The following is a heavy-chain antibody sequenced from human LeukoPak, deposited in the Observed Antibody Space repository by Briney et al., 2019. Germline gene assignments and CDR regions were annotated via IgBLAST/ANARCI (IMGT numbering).Heavy chain of an antibody. D-gene: IGHD2-2*03. J-gene: IGHJ4*02. CDR2: IKSKTDDGTT. CDR1: GFTLFTFNNAW. V-gene: IGHV3-15*01. CDR3: TTDLLDY. Sequence: PGGSLRLSCTASGFTLFTFNNAWMSWVRQTPGKGLEWIGRIKSKTDDGTTEYTAPMKGRFSISRDDSKNTVYLQVSSLKTEDTAVYYCTTDLLDYWGQGTLVTVSS.